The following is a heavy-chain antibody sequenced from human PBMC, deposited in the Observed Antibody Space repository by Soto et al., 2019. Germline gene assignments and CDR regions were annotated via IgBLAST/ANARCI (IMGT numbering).Heavy chain of an antibody. V-gene: IGHV2-5*02. CDR3: AHRDRDSGGLFDY. CDR2: IYGDDDK. Sequence: QITLKESGPTLVKPTQTLTLTCTFSGFSLTTSGVGVGWIRQAPGKALEWLTLIYGDDDKRSSPSLRSRLTIIKDTSKNQVVLTMTNMDPVDTATYYCAHRDRDSGGLFDYWGQGPWSPSPQ. J-gene: IGHJ4*02. CDR1: GFSLTTSGVG. D-gene: IGHD3-10*01.